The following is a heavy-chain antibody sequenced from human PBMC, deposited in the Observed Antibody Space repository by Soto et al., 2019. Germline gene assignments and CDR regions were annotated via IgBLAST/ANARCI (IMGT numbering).Heavy chain of an antibody. CDR1: GGSFSGYY. CDR2: INHSGST. V-gene: IGHV4-34*01. J-gene: IGHJ4*02. CDR3: AIAYYDSRNYFDY. D-gene: IGHD3-22*01. Sequence: PSETLSLTCAVYGGSFSGYYWSWIRQPPGKGLEWIGEINHSGSTNYNPSLKSRVTISVDTSKNQFSLKLSSVTAADTAVYYCAIAYYDSRNYFDYWGQGTLVTVS.